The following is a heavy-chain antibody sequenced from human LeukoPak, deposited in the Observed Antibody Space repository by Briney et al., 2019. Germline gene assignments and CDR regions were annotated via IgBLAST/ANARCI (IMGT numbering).Heavy chain of an antibody. CDR1: GYTFTNHT. V-gene: IGHV7-4-1*02. CDR2: INTNTGKS. J-gene: IGHJ5*02. CDR3: ARGGSEYAFWSVQRSNWFDP. D-gene: IGHD3-3*01. Sequence: ASVKVSCKASGYTFTNHTMNWVRQAPGQGLEWVGWINTNTGKSTYAQGFTGRFVFSLDTSVSTTYLQINSLKAEDTAVYYCARGGSEYAFWSVQRSNWFDPWGQGTLITVSS.